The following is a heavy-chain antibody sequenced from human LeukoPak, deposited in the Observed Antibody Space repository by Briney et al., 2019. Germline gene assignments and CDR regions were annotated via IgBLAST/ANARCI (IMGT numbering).Heavy chain of an antibody. CDR2: IYYSGAT. J-gene: IGHJ4*02. V-gene: IGHV4-59*01. CDR1: GASITSYY. D-gene: IGHD3-22*01. CDR3: ARQSRYSDSSGYFSDDY. Sequence: SETLSLTCTVSGASITSYYWSWVRQPPGKGLEWIGYIYYSGATDYNPSLKSRVTMSVDTSKSQFSLKLSSVTAADTAVYYCARQSRYSDSSGYFSDDYWGQGTLVTVSS.